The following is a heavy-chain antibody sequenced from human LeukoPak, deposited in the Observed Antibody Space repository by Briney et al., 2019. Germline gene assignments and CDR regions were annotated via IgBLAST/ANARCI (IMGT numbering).Heavy chain of an antibody. CDR2: IYPSDSDT. CDR3: ARSECSGGDCSGKYFHH. CDR1: GYSFPIYW. V-gene: IGHV5-51*01. Sequence: GESLKISCKGSGYSFPIYWIGWVRQLPGKGLELMGIIYPSDSDTKYSPSFQGRVTISADKSISTAYLQWSSLKASDTAMYCCARSECSGGDCSGKYFHHWGQGTLVTVSS. D-gene: IGHD2-21*02. J-gene: IGHJ1*01.